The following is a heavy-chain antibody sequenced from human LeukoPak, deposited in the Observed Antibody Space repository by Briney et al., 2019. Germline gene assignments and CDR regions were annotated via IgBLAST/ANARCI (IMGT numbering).Heavy chain of an antibody. J-gene: IGHJ6*02. D-gene: IGHD3-16*01. CDR1: GFTFSSYW. Sequence: GGSLRLSCAASGFTFSSYWMNWARQAPGKGLEGVASINHNGNVNYYVDSVKGRFTISRDNAKNSLYLQMSNLRAEDTAVYFCARGGGLDVWGQGATVTASS. CDR3: ARGGGLDV. V-gene: IGHV3-7*03. CDR2: INHNGNVN.